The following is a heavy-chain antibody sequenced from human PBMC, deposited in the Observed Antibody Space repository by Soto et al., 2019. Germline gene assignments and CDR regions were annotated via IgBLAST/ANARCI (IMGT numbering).Heavy chain of an antibody. V-gene: IGHV4-34*01. CDR3: ARRWGEGRVDY. CDR2: IYHSGNT. CDR1: GGSFSGYY. D-gene: IGHD3-10*01. Sequence: SETLSLTCAVFGGSFSGYYGGRVRQPPGKGLEWIGEIYHSGNTNYNPSLKSRVTMAVDKSRNQCSLKLSSVTAADTAVYYCARRWGEGRVDYRGQGTLVTVSS. J-gene: IGHJ4*02.